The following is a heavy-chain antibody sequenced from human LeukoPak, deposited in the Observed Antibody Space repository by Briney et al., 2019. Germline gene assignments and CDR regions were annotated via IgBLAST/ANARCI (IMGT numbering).Heavy chain of an antibody. CDR2: ISYDGSNK. CDR3: ARATGLRYFDWLSRGGWFDT. D-gene: IGHD3-9*01. V-gene: IGHV3-30*04. J-gene: IGHJ5*02. Sequence: GRSLRLSCAASGFTFSSYAMHWVRQAPGKGLEWVAGISYDGSNKYHADSVKGRCTISRDNSKNTLYLQMNSLSTEDTAVYYCARATGLRYFDWLSRGGWFDTWGPGTLVTVSS. CDR1: GFTFSSYA.